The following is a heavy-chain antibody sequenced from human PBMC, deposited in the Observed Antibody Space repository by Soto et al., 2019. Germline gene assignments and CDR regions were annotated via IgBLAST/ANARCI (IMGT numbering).Heavy chain of an antibody. V-gene: IGHV1-69*01. CDR1: GGIFSRHA. CDR2: IAPKLGTV. D-gene: IGHD3-22*01. CDR3: ARPRTYDYESDGYYGPQFDD. J-gene: IGHJ5*02. Sequence: QVQLVQSGAEVKKPGSSVKVSCKTSGGIFSRHAIDWVRQAPGQGLEWMGGIAPKLGTVIYSQNFQGRARINADDLTNSSYLELSGLTFEDTAVYYCARPRTYDYESDGYYGPQFDDWGQGTLVTVSS.